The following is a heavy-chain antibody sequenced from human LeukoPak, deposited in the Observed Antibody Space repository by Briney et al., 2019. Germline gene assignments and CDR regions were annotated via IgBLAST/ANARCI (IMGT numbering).Heavy chain of an antibody. CDR1: GYTFTGYY. CDR3: AREGIAAAGRLNWFDP. D-gene: IGHD6-13*01. V-gene: IGHV1-2*02. Sequence: ASVKVSFKASGYTFTGYYMHWVRQAPGQGLEWVGWINPNSGGTNYAQTFQGRVTMTRDTSISTAYMELSRLRSDDTAVYYCAREGIAAAGRLNWFDPWGQGTLVTVSS. J-gene: IGHJ5*02. CDR2: INPNSGGT.